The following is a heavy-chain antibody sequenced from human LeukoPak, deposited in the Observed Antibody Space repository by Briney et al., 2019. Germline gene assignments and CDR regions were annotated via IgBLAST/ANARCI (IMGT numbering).Heavy chain of an antibody. Sequence: GESLKISCKGSGDRFSNYWIGWVRQMPGKGLEWMGIIYPGDSDTRYSSSFQGQVTISVDKSISTAYLQWSSLKASDTAMYYCSRLYCSSTSCYPDFWGQGTLVTVSS. CDR2: IYPGDSDT. CDR1: GDRFSNYW. V-gene: IGHV5-51*01. J-gene: IGHJ4*02. CDR3: SRLYCSSTSCYPDF. D-gene: IGHD2-2*01.